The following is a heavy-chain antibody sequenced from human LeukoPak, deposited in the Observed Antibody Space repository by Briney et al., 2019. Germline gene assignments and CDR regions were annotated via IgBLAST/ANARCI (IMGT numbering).Heavy chain of an antibody. Sequence: SVKVSCKAPGDTLITHFISWVRQAPGQGLEWVGRIVPVIGVATYAQSLQGRVIITADRSTNTAYMELSSLRFEDSAVYFCARHSSRGHYYDFDFWGQGSLVTVSS. V-gene: IGHV1-69*02. CDR1: GDTLITHF. CDR3: ARHSSRGHYYDFDF. CDR2: IVPVIGVA. J-gene: IGHJ4*02. D-gene: IGHD3-22*01.